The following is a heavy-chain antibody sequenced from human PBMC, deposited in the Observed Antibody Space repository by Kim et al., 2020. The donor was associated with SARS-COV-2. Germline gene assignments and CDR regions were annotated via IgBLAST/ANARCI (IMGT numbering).Heavy chain of an antibody. Sequence: SETLSLTCTVSGGSISSGGYYWSWIRQHPGKGLEWIGYIYYSGSTYYNPSLKSRVTISVDTSKNQFSLKLSSVTAADTAVYYCARYYDILTGYFQEPSYYYYYGMDVWGQGTTVTVSS. CDR3: ARYYDILTGYFQEPSYYYYYGMDV. V-gene: IGHV4-31*03. J-gene: IGHJ6*02. D-gene: IGHD3-9*01. CDR2: IYYSGST. CDR1: GGSISSGGYY.